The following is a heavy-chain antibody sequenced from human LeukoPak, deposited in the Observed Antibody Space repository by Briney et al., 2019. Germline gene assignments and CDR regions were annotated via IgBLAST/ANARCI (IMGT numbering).Heavy chain of an antibody. V-gene: IGHV5-51*01. CDR2: IYPGDSDT. Sequence: GESLKISCKGSGYSFTSYWIGWVRQMPGKGLGWMGIIYPGDSDTRYSPSFQGQVTISADKSINTAYLQWSSLKTSDTAMYYCARRPHIKLEVDYWGQGTLVTVPS. D-gene: IGHD1-1*01. J-gene: IGHJ4*02. CDR1: GYSFTSYW. CDR3: ARRPHIKLEVDY.